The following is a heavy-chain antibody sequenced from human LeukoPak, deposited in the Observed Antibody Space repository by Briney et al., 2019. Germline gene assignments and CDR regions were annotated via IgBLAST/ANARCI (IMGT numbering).Heavy chain of an antibody. V-gene: IGHV4-34*01. CDR2: INHSGST. CDR1: GGSSSGYY. CDR3: ARGLWSTRIAPAGTRFDP. Sequence: SETLSLTCAVYGGSSSGYYWSWIRQPPGKGLEWIGEINHSGSTNYNPSLKSRVTISVDTSKNQFSLKLSSVTAADTAVYYCARGLWSTRIAPAGTRFDPWGQGTLVTVSS. D-gene: IGHD6-13*01. J-gene: IGHJ5*02.